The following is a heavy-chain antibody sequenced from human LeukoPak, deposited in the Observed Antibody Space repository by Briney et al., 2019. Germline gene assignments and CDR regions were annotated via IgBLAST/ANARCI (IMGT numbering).Heavy chain of an antibody. D-gene: IGHD5-12*01. CDR3: AKGPSGYSSNYKENWFDP. Sequence: PGGSLRLSCVASGFTFDDYGMHWVRQAPGKGLEWVSGINWNGDSIGYADSVKGRFTISRDNAKNSLYLQMNSLRVEDTAMYYCAKGPSGYSSNYKENWFDPWGQGTLVTVSS. CDR2: INWNGDSI. J-gene: IGHJ5*02. V-gene: IGHV3-9*01. CDR1: GFTFDDYG.